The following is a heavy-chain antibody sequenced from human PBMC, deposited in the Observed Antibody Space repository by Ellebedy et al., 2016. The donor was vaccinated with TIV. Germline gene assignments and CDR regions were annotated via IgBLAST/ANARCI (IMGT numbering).Heavy chain of an antibody. CDR3: ARDTSGQTIDH. D-gene: IGHD5-12*01. V-gene: IGHV3-7*01. CDR2: IKQDGSEK. Sequence: GESLKISCAASGFPFSDYWMAWVRQAPGKGLECLSNIKQDGSEKSYVGSVKGRFTISRDNAKNSLYLQMNSLRAEDTAVYYCARDTSGQTIDHWGQGTLVTVSS. J-gene: IGHJ4*02. CDR1: GFPFSDYW.